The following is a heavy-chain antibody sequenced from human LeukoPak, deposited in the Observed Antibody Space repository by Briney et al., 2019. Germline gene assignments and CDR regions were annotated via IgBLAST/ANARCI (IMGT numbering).Heavy chain of an antibody. D-gene: IGHD2-21*02. CDR2: IYYSGST. V-gene: IGHV4-30-4*01. CDR3: ARDGVTLAYCAGDCYS. CDR1: GGSISSGDYY. Sequence: SQTLSLTCTVSGGSISSGDYYWSWIRQPPGKGLEWIGYIYYSGSTYNPSLKSRVTISVDASKNQFSLKLSSVTAADTAVYYCARDGVTLAYCAGDCYSWGQGTLVTVSS. J-gene: IGHJ4*02.